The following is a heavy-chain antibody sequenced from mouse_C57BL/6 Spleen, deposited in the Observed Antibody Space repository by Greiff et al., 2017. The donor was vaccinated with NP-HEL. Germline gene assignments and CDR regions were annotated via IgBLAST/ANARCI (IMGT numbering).Heavy chain of an antibody. D-gene: IGHD1-1*01. CDR2: IWTGGGT. V-gene: IGHV2-9-1*01. Sequence: VQLVESGPGLVAPSQSLSITCTVSGFSLTSYAISWVRQPPGKGLEWLGVIWTGGGTNYNSALKSRLSISKDNSKSQVFLKMNSLQTDDTARYYCARNPGGYGSSYGYFDVWGTGTTVTVSS. CDR3: ARNPGGYGSSYGYFDV. CDR1: GFSLTSYA. J-gene: IGHJ1*03.